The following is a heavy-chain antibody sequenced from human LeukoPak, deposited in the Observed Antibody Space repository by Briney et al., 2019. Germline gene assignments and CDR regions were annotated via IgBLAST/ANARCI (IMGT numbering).Heavy chain of an antibody. J-gene: IGHJ5*02. D-gene: IGHD6-19*01. CDR3: ARDRSPGYSSGWYRGFDP. V-gene: IGHV4-4*07. Sequence: SETLSLTCTVSGGSISSYYWSWIRQPAGKGLEWIGRIYTSGSTNYNPSLKSRVTMSVDTSKNQFSLKLSSVAAADTAVYYCARDRSPGYSSGWYRGFDPWGQGTLVTVSS. CDR1: GGSISSYY. CDR2: IYTSGST.